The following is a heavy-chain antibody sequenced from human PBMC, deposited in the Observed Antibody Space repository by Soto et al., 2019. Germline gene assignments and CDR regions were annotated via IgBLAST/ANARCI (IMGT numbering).Heavy chain of an antibody. D-gene: IGHD3-10*01. V-gene: IGHV5-51*01. Sequence: GESLKISCKGAGDSFTSYWIGWVRQMPGKGLEWMGIIYPGDSDTRYSPSFQGQVTISADKSISTAYPQWSSLTASDTAMYYCAGGGVRGVITRTRDYYGMDVWGQGTTVTVSS. CDR3: AGGGVRGVITRTRDYYGMDV. CDR2: IYPGDSDT. CDR1: GDSFTSYW. J-gene: IGHJ6*02.